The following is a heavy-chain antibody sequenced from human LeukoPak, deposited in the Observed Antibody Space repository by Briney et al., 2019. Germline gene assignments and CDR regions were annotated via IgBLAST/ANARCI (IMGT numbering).Heavy chain of an antibody. CDR2: ISSSGSTT. V-gene: IGHV3-48*03. Sequence: GGSLRLSCAASGFTFTSYEMNWVRQAPGKGLEWVSYISSSGSTTYYADSMKGRFTISRDNSKNTLYLQMNSLRAEDTAVYYCAKVLIWFGELMGDYYMDVWGKGTTVTISS. D-gene: IGHD3-10*01. CDR3: AKVLIWFGELMGDYYMDV. CDR1: GFTFTSYE. J-gene: IGHJ6*03.